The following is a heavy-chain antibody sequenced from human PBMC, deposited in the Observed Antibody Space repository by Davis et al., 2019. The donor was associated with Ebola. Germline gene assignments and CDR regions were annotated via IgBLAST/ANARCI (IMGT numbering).Heavy chain of an antibody. D-gene: IGHD2-8*02. Sequence: GESLNISCTDSVITFSSYAMTWVRQAPGKGLEWVSAISGSGKNTYYADSVKGRFTISRDNSKNTLDLQMNSLRPEDTAVYYCVKTRSNWWNDALEIWGRGTMVIVSS. J-gene: IGHJ3*02. V-gene: IGHV3-23*01. CDR3: VKTRSNWWNDALEI. CDR1: VITFSSYA. CDR2: ISGSGKNT.